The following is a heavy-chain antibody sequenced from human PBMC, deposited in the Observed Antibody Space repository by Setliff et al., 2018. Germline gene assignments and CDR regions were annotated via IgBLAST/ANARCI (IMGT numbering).Heavy chain of an antibody. D-gene: IGHD6-19*01. CDR2: SRVYDGYT. Sequence: ASVKVSCKTSGYMFTTYGISWVRQDPGQGLEWMGWSRVYDGYTDYAQKLQGRVTMTTDTSTSTAYMELRSLRSDDTAVYYCASLSSGWSGNYYYYMDVWGKGTTVTVSS. CDR1: GYMFTTYG. J-gene: IGHJ6*03. CDR3: ASLSSGWSGNYYYYMDV. V-gene: IGHV1-18*01.